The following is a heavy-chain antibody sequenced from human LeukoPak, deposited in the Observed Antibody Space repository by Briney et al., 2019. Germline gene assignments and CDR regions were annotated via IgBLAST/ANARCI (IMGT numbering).Heavy chain of an antibody. J-gene: IGHJ4*02. CDR3: ARLDGTGIAAY. Sequence: SETLSLTCAVYGGSFSGYYWSWIRQPAGKGLEWIGRIYTSGSTNYNPSLKSRVTISVDTSKNQFSLKLSSVTAADTAVYYCARLDGTGIAAYWGQGTLVTVSS. V-gene: IGHV4-59*10. CDR2: IYTSGST. D-gene: IGHD6-13*01. CDR1: GGSFSGYY.